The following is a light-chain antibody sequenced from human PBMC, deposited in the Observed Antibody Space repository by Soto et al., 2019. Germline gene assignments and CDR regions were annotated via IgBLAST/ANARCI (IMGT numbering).Light chain of an antibody. Sequence: QLVLTQSSSASASLGSSVKLTCTLSSGHNTYTIAWHQQQPGKAPRYLMKLERSGSYDKGSGVPDRFSGSSSGADRYLTISNLQSEDEADYSCETWHRNTHTVFGGATQLTVL. J-gene: IGLJ7*01. V-gene: IGLV4-60*03. CDR3: ETWHRNTHTV. CDR1: SGHNTYT. CDR2: LERSGSY.